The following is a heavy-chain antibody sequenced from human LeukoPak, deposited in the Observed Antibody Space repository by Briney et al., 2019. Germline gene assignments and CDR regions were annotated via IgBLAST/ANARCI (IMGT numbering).Heavy chain of an antibody. CDR2: ISWNSGSI. Sequence: GRSLRLSCAASGFTFDDYAMHWVRQAPGKGLEWVSGISWNSGSIGYADSVKGRFTISRDNAKNSLYLQMNSLRAEDTALYYCAKDMVPHYYGSGSYYDYWGQGTLVTVSS. CDR3: AKDMVPHYYGSGSYYDY. CDR1: GFTFDDYA. D-gene: IGHD3-10*01. J-gene: IGHJ4*02. V-gene: IGHV3-9*01.